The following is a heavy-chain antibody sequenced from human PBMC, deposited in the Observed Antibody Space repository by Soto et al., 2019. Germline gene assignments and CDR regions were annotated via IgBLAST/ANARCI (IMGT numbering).Heavy chain of an antibody. CDR2: MNPGSGDT. CDR1: GYSFTNND. CDR3: ARMETFGSLNWFDP. V-gene: IGHV1-8*01. D-gene: IGHD3-16*01. J-gene: IGHJ5*02. Sequence: GASVKVSCRASGYSFTNNDVSWVRQATGQGLEWMGWMNPGSGDTGYAQKFQGSVTMTRDISIATAYLELSSLRSDDTAIYYCARMETFGSLNWFDPWGQGTRGTVS.